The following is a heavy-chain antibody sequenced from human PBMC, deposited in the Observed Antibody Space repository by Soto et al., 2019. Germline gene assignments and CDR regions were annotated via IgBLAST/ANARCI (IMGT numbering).Heavy chain of an antibody. Sequence: QVQLVQSGAEVKKPGSWVKVSCKASGGTFSSYAISGGRQAPGQGLEWMGGIIPIFGTANYAQQFQGRVTITAAESTSTAYMELSSLRSEDTAVYYCARARNCGGDCYSGDHWGQGTLVTVSS. CDR1: GGTFSSYA. CDR3: ARARNCGGDCYSGDH. J-gene: IGHJ4*02. D-gene: IGHD2-21*02. CDR2: IIPIFGTA. V-gene: IGHV1-69*01.